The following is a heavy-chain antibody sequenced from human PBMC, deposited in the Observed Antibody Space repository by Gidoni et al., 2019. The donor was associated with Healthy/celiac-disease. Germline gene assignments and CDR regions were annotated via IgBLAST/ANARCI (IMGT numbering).Heavy chain of an antibody. V-gene: IGHV3-21*01. CDR3: ARAHKGYDLDAFDI. CDR2: IRSSRSHL. D-gene: IGHD5-12*01. Sequence: VRLVESGGGRVKPGGSLRLSCATSCCPCSRYSMNWVRQAPGKGLEWVPSIRSSRSHLQYADSLKGRVTISRDNAKNSLYLPRHRLRAEDTAVYSWARAHKGYDLDAFDIWGQGTMVTVSS. CDR1: CCPCSRYS. J-gene: IGHJ3*02.